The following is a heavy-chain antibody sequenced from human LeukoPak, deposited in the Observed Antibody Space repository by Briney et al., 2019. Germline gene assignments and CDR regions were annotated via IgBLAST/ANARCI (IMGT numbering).Heavy chain of an antibody. CDR1: GFTFSSYA. CDR3: ARIGRSGFVLDV. Sequence: GGSLRLSCSASGFTFSSYALHWVRQAPGKGLEYVSAISSNGGSTYYADSVKGRFTISRDNAKNSLFLQMNTLRADDTAVYYCARIGRSGFVLDVWDQGTTVTVSS. D-gene: IGHD3-10*01. CDR2: ISSNGGST. V-gene: IGHV3-64*04. J-gene: IGHJ6*02.